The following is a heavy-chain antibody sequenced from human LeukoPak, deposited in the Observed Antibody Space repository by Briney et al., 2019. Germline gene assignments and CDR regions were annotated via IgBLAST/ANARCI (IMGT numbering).Heavy chain of an antibody. J-gene: IGHJ4*02. D-gene: IGHD3-22*01. Sequence: PSETLSLTCTVSGGPISSSSYHWGWIRQPPGKGLEWIGSIYYTGTTYYNPSLKSRVTISVDTPKNQFSLKLSSVTAADTAVYYCARPGYYDNSGFNFDYWGQGTLVTVSS. CDR3: ARPGYYDNSGFNFDY. CDR2: IYYTGTT. V-gene: IGHV4-39*01. CDR1: GGPISSSSYH.